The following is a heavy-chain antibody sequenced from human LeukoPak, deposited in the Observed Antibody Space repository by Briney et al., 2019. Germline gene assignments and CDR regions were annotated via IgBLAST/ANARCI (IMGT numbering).Heavy chain of an antibody. CDR1: GGSISSSSYY. Sequence: SETLSLTCTVSGGSISSSSYYWSWIRQPPGKGLEWIGYIYYSGSTYYNPSLKSRVTISVDTSKNQFSLKLSSVTAADTAVYYCARVPFYCSGGSCYPWFDPWGQGTLVTVSS. CDR3: ARVPFYCSGGSCYPWFDP. V-gene: IGHV4-30-4*01. D-gene: IGHD2-15*01. CDR2: IYYSGST. J-gene: IGHJ5*02.